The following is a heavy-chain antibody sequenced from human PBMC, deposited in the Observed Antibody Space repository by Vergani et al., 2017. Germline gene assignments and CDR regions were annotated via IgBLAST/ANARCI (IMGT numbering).Heavy chain of an antibody. CDR2: INHSGST. CDR3: ARRRVVTHPLDV. V-gene: IGHV4-34*01. D-gene: IGHD3-3*01. CDR1: GGSFSGYY. Sequence: QVQLQQWGAGLLKPSETLSITCAVYGGSFSGYYWSWIRQPPGKGLEWIGEINHSGSTNYNPSLKSRVTISVDTSKNQFSLKLSSVTAADTAVYYCARRRVVTHPLDVWGKGTTVTVSS. J-gene: IGHJ6*04.